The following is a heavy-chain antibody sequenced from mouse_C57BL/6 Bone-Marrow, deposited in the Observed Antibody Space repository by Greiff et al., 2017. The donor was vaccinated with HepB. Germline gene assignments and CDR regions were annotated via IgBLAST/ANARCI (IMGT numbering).Heavy chain of an antibody. CDR2: ISYDGSN. CDR1: GYSITSGYY. V-gene: IGHV3-6*01. D-gene: IGHD2-4*01. Sequence: VQLKESGPGLVKPSQSLSLTCSVTGYSITSGYYWNWIRQFPGNKLEWMGYISYDGSNNYNPSLKNRISITRDTSKNQFFLKLNSVTTEDTATYYCARDPPYYDYLFAYWGQGTLVTVSA. CDR3: ARDPPYYDYLFAY. J-gene: IGHJ3*01.